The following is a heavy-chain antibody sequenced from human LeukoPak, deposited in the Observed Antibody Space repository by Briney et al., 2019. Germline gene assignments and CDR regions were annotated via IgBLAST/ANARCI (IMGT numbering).Heavy chain of an antibody. CDR1: GYTLTELS. V-gene: IGHV1-24*01. CDR2: FDPEDGET. Sequence: ASVKVSCKVSGYTLTELSMHWVRQAPGKGLEWMGGFDPEDGETIYAQKFQGRVTMTEDTSTDTAYMELSSLRSEDTAVYYCATERLYCSGGSYYPFFDYWGQGTLVTVSS. D-gene: IGHD2-15*01. J-gene: IGHJ4*02. CDR3: ATERLYCSGGSYYPFFDY.